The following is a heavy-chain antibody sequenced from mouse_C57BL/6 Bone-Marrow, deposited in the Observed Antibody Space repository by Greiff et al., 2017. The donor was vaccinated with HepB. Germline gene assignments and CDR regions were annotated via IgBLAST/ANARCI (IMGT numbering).Heavy chain of an antibody. J-gene: IGHJ3*01. Sequence: EVQGVESGGGLVKPGGSLKLSCAASGFTFSSYAMSWVRQTPEKRLEWVATISDGGSYTYYPDNVKGRFTISRDTAKNNLYLQMSHLKSEDTAMYYCARDQVLWYRFAYWGQGTLVTVSA. CDR3: ARDQVLWYRFAY. CDR2: ISDGGSYT. CDR1: GFTFSSYA. V-gene: IGHV5-4*01. D-gene: IGHD2-1*01.